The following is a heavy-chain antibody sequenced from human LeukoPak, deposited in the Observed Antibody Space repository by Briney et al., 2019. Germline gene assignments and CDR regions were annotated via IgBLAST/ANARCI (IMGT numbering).Heavy chain of an antibody. Sequence: SVKVSCKASGGTFSSYAISWVRQAPGQGLEWMGRIIPIFGTANYAQKFQGRVTITADESTSTAYMELSSLRSEDTAVYYCARAPYIVGATRSAFDIWGQGTMVTVSS. V-gene: IGHV1-69*13. CDR1: GGTFSSYA. D-gene: IGHD1-26*01. J-gene: IGHJ3*02. CDR2: IIPIFGTA. CDR3: ARAPYIVGATRSAFDI.